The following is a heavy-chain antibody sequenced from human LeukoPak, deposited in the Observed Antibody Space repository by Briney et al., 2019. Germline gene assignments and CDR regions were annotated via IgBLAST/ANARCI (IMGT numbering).Heavy chain of an antibody. Sequence: SETLSLTCTVSGGSISSYYRSWIRLPPGKGLEWIGYIYYTGATYYNPSLKSRVTISLDTSKNQFSLKLSSVTAADAAVYYCARAGYSYGTGYYFDYWGQGALFTVSS. CDR2: IYYTGAT. D-gene: IGHD5-18*01. CDR3: ARAGYSYGTGYYFDY. CDR1: GGSISSYY. V-gene: IGHV4-59*01. J-gene: IGHJ4*02.